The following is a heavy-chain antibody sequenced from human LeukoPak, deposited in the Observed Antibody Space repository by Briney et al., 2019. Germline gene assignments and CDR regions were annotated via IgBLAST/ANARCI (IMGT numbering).Heavy chain of an antibody. Sequence: GGSLRLSCAASGFTFSSYAMHWVRQAPGKGLEWVAVISYDGSNKYYADSVKGRFTISRDNSKNTLYLQMNSLRAEDTAVYYCARESGIQLWLAAFDIWGQGTMVTVSS. J-gene: IGHJ3*02. CDR2: ISYDGSNK. V-gene: IGHV3-30-3*01. D-gene: IGHD5-18*01. CDR1: GFTFSSYA. CDR3: ARESGIQLWLAAFDI.